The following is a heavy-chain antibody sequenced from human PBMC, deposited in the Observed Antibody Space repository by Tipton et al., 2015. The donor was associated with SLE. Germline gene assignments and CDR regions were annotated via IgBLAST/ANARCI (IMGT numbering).Heavy chain of an antibody. J-gene: IGHJ6*03. V-gene: IGHV4-39*07. CDR3: ARAGVTIFGVVEAGYYYMDV. CDR2: IYYSGST. Sequence: TLSLTCTVSGGSISRSSYYWGWIRQPPGKGLEWIGSIYYSGSTYYNPSLKSRVTISVDTSKNQFSLKLSSVTAADTAVYYCARAGVTIFGVVEAGYYYMDVWGKGTTVTVSS. CDR1: GGSISRSSYY. D-gene: IGHD3-3*01.